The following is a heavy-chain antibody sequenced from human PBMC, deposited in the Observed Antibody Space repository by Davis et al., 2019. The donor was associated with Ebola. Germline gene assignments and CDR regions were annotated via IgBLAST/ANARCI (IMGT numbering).Heavy chain of an antibody. V-gene: IGHV3-9*01. CDR3: AKAQPYYYGSGLDY. CDR2: ISWNSGSI. Sequence: GGSLRLSCAASGFTFDDYAMHWVRQAPGKGLEWVSGISWNSGSIGYADSVKGRFTISRDNAKNSLYLQMNSLRAEDTALYYCAKAQPYYYGSGLDYWGQGTLVTVSS. J-gene: IGHJ4*02. CDR1: GFTFDDYA. D-gene: IGHD3-10*01.